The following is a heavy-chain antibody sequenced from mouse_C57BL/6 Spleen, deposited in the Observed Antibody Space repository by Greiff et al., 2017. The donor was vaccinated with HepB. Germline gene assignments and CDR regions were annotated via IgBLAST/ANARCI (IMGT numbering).Heavy chain of an antibody. D-gene: IGHD3-3*01. V-gene: IGHV3-6*01. CDR1: GYSITSGYY. CDR3: ARCRVYFDY. J-gene: IGHJ2*01. Sequence: VQLQQSGPGLVKPSQSLSLTCSVTGYSITSGYYWNWIRQFPGNKLEWMGYISYDGSNNYNPSLKNRISITRDTSKNQFFLKLNSVTTEDTATYYCARCRVYFDYWGQGTTLTVSS. CDR2: ISYDGSN.